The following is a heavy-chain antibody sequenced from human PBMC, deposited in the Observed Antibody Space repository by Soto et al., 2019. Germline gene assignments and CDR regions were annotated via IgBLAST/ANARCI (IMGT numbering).Heavy chain of an antibody. J-gene: IGHJ6*02. Sequence: GGSLRLSCAASGFTFSGSAMHWVRQASGKGLEWVGRIRSKANSYATAYAASVKGRFTISRDDSKNTAYLQMNSLKTEDTAVYYCGRLGEYMVRGIRRGYYYGMDVWGQGTMVTVSS. D-gene: IGHD3-10*01. CDR1: GFTFSGSA. CDR3: GRLGEYMVRGIRRGYYYGMDV. V-gene: IGHV3-73*01. CDR2: IRSKANSYAT.